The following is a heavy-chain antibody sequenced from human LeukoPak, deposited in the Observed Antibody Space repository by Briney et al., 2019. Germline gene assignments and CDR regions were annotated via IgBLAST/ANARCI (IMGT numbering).Heavy chain of an antibody. J-gene: IGHJ6*04. CDR3: AELGITMIGGV. V-gene: IGHV3-48*03. CDR1: GFTFSSYE. Sequence: GGSLRLSCAASGFTFSSYEMNWVRQAPGKGLEWVSYISSSGSTIYYADSVKGRFTISRDNAKNSLYLQMNSLRTEDTAVYYCAELGITMIGGVWGKGTTVTISS. D-gene: IGHD3-10*02. CDR2: ISSSGSTI.